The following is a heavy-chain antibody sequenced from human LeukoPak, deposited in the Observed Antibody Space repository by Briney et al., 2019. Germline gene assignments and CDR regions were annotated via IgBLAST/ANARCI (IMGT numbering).Heavy chain of an antibody. J-gene: IGHJ4*02. CDR2: IIPIFGTA. CDR3: TSSTYGDYSGGLPDY. V-gene: IGHV1-69*06. D-gene: IGHD4-17*01. Sequence: EASVKVSCKASGGTFSSYAISWVRQAPGQGLEWMGGIIPIFGTANYAQKFQGRVTITADKSTSTAYMELSSLRSEDTAVYYCTSSTYGDYSGGLPDYWGQGTLVTVSS. CDR1: GGTFSSYA.